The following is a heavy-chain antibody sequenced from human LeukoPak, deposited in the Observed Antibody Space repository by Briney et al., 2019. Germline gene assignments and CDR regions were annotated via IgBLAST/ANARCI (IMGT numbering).Heavy chain of an antibody. D-gene: IGHD6-6*01. CDR3: ARRSSSSGYYYYMDV. Sequence: PSETLSLTCTVSGGSINSNNYFWGWFRQPPGKGLVWIGSISYSGSTYYNPSVQSRVTISEDTSRNQFFLKLTSLTAADTAVFYCARRSSSSGYYYYMDVWGKGTTVTVSS. V-gene: IGHV4-39*01. J-gene: IGHJ6*03. CDR1: GGSINSNNYF. CDR2: ISYSGST.